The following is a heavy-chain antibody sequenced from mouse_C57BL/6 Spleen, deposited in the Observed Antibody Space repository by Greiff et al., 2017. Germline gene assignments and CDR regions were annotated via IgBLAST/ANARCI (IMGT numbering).Heavy chain of an antibody. J-gene: IGHJ3*01. CDR1: GYTFTSYW. V-gene: IGHV1-50*01. D-gene: IGHD1-1*01. CDR3: ARPNYYGSSYGFAY. CDR2: IDPSDSYT. Sequence: QVQLQQPGAELVKPGASVKLSCKASGYTFTSYWMQWVKQRPGQGLEWIGEIDPSDSYTNYNQQFKGKATLTVDTSSSTAYMQLSSLTSEDSAVYYGARPNYYGSSYGFAYWGQGTLVTVSA.